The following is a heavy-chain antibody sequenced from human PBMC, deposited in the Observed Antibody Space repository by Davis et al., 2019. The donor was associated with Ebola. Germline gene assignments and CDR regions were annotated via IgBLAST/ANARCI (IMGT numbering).Heavy chain of an antibody. Sequence: GGSLRLSCKGSGYSFTRYWIGWVRQLPGKGLEWMGIIYTGDSDTRYSPSFRGQVTISADKSIKTAFLQWSSLKASDTALYYCASLRRTITGMDDAFDIWGQGTMVTVSS. CDR3: ASLRRTITGMDDAFDI. J-gene: IGHJ3*02. CDR1: GYSFTRYW. CDR2: IYTGDSDT. D-gene: IGHD2-8*02. V-gene: IGHV5-51*01.